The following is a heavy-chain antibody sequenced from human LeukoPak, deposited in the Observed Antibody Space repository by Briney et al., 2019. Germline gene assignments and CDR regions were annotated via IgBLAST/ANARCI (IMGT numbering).Heavy chain of an antibody. D-gene: IGHD2-2*01. CDR1: GGSISSSSYF. V-gene: IGHV4-39*01. Sequence: RTSETLSLTCTVSGGSISSSSYFWDWIRQPPGKGLEWIGYIYYGGSTYYNPSLKSRVTISVDTSKNQFSLKLSSVTAADTAVYYCARQTRDCSSASCQIDYWGQGTLVTVSS. CDR3: ARQTRDCSSASCQIDY. CDR2: IYYGGST. J-gene: IGHJ4*02.